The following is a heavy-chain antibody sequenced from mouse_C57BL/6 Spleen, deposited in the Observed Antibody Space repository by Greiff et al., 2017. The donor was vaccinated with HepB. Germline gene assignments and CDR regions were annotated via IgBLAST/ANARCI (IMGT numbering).Heavy chain of an antibody. D-gene: IGHD1-1*01. J-gene: IGHJ4*01. Sequence: EVQLKESGPVLVKPGASVKMSCKASGYTFTDYYMNWVKQSHGKSLEWIGVINPYNGGTSYNQKFKGKATLTVDKSSSTAYMELNSLTSEDSAVYYCARGLVVDAMDYWGQGTSVTVSS. CDR2: INPYNGGT. V-gene: IGHV1-19*01. CDR1: GYTFTDYY. CDR3: ARGLVVDAMDY.